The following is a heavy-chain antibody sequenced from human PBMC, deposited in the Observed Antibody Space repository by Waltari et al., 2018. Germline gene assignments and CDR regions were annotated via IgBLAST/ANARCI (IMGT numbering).Heavy chain of an antibody. CDR2: ISGRGGST. J-gene: IGHJ4*02. CDR3: AKDARGTMIVVVTRVDY. Sequence: EVQLLESGGGLVQPGGSLRLSCAASGFTFSSYAMSWVRQAPGKGLEWVSAISGRGGSTYYADSGKGRVTISRDNSKNTLYLQMNSLRAEDTAVYYCAKDARGTMIVVVTRVDYWGQGTLVTVSS. CDR1: GFTFSSYA. V-gene: IGHV3-23*01. D-gene: IGHD3-22*01.